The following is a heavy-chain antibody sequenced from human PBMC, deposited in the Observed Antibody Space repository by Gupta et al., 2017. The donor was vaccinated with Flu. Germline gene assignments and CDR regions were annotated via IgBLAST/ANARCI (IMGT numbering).Heavy chain of an antibody. CDR2: IYPGDSDT. V-gene: IGHV5-51*01. Sequence: QLVQSGAEVKKPGESLKISCKASGYNFATSWLAWVRQMPGKGLEWMGIIYPGDSDTRYSPSFQGQVTMSADESTSTAYLQWSSLRASDTAIYYCARLGVTVIQINYFDIWGQGTLVTVSS. J-gene: IGHJ4*02. D-gene: IGHD2-21*02. CDR3: ARLGVTVIQINYFDI. CDR1: GYNFATSW.